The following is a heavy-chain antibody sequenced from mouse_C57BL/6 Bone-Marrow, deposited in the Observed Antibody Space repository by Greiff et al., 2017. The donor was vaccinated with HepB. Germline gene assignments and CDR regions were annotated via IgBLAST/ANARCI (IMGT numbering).Heavy chain of an antibody. CDR2: ISSGGDYI. CDR1: GFTFSSYA. Sequence: EVMLVESGEGLVKPGGSLKLSCAASGFTFSSYAMSWVRQTPEKRLEWVAYISSGGDYIYYADTVKGRFTISRDNARNTLYLQMSSLKSEDTAMYYCTREAYFPAWFAYWGQGTLVTVSA. V-gene: IGHV5-9-1*02. CDR3: TREAYFPAWFAY. J-gene: IGHJ3*01. D-gene: IGHD2-10*01.